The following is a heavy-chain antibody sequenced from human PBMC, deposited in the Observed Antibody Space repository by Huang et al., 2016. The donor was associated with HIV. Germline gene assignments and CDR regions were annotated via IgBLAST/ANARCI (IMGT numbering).Heavy chain of an antibody. CDR2: ITPIFDKT. CDR3: ATGPRGSGSFN. D-gene: IGHD1-26*01. CDR1: GGTFSSYV. V-gene: IGHV1-69*01. J-gene: IGHJ4*02. Sequence: QVQLVQSGAEVKKPGSSVKVSCKAYGGTFSSYVIGWVRQVPGQGLGWMGGITPIFDKTNYAQEFRGRVTIIADEATRTAYMEMSSLRPEDTATYYCATGPRGSGSFNWGQGTLVIVSS.